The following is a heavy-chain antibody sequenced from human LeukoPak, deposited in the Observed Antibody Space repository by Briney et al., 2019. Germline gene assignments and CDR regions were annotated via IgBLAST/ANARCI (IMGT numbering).Heavy chain of an antibody. J-gene: IGHJ4*02. V-gene: IGHV7-4-1*02. CDR3: ARALATVIRALDY. CDR2: INTKTGNP. Sequence: ASVKVSCKASGYSFTNYDMNWVRQAPGQGLEWMGWINTKTGNPTYAQGFTGRFVSSLDTSVSTAYLQISSLKADDTAVYYCARALATVIRALDYWGQGTLVTVSS. CDR1: GYSFTNYD. D-gene: IGHD2-21*01.